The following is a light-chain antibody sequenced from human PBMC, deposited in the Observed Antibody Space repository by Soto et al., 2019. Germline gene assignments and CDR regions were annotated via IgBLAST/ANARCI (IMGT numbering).Light chain of an antibody. Sequence: QSALTQPRSVSGSPGQSVTISCTGTSSDVGGYNYVSWYQQHPGKAPKLIIYAVSGRPSGVPDRFSGSKSGSTASLTISGLQSDDEADYYCCSYVGYYTLVFGGGTQVTVL. CDR2: AVS. CDR1: SSDVGGYNY. J-gene: IGLJ2*01. CDR3: CSYVGYYTLV. V-gene: IGLV2-11*01.